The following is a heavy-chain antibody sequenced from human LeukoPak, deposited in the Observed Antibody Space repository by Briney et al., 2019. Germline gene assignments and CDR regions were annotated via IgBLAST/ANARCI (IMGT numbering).Heavy chain of an antibody. CDR1: GGSISSYY. CDR3: ARVLFGLVGAIYFDY. Sequence: PSETLSLTCTVSGGSISSYYWSWIRQPPGKGLEWIGYIYYSGSTNYNPSLKSRVTISVDTSKNQFSLKLSSVTAADTAVYYCARVLFGLVGAIYFDYWGQGTLVTVSS. D-gene: IGHD1-26*01. CDR2: IYYSGST. V-gene: IGHV4-59*01. J-gene: IGHJ4*02.